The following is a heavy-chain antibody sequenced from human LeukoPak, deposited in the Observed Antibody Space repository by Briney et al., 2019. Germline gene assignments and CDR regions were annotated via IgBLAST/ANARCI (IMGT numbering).Heavy chain of an antibody. CDR2: ISWNSGTI. CDR3: AKSALLGPSAMDV. Sequence: SGGSLRLSCAASGFTFDDYAMHWVRQAPGKGLEWVSGISWNSGTIGYADSVKGRFTISRDNAKNSLYLQMNSLRAEDTAFYYCAKSALLGPSAMDVWGQGTTVTVSS. J-gene: IGHJ6*02. D-gene: IGHD3-16*01. V-gene: IGHV3-9*01. CDR1: GFTFDDYA.